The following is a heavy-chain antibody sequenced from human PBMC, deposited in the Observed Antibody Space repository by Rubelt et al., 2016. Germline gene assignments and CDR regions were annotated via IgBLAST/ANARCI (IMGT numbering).Heavy chain of an antibody. J-gene: IGHJ4*02. Sequence: QVQLVESGGGVVQPGRSLRLSCAASGFTFSSYAMHWVRQAPGKGLEWVAVISYDGSNKYYADSVKGRFTISRDNSKNTLYLQMNSLRAEDTVVYYCAKEEPSTGVIYWGQGTLVTVSS. V-gene: IGHV3-30*04. D-gene: IGHD1-1*01. CDR3: AKEEPSTGVIY. CDR2: ISYDGSNK. CDR1: GFTFSSYA.